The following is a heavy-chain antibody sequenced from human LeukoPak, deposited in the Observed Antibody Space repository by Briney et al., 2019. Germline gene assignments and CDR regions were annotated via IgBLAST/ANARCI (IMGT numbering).Heavy chain of an antibody. J-gene: IGHJ4*02. CDR2: IYPGDSDT. CDR3: ASKYYDILTGYYVY. V-gene: IGHV5-51*01. CDR1: GYTFTTYW. Sequence: GESLKISCKGSGYTFTTYWIGWVRQMPGKGLEWMGIIYPGDSDTRYSPSFQGQVTISADKSLSTAYLQWSSLKASDTAMYYCASKYYDILTGYYVYWGQGTLVTVSS. D-gene: IGHD3-9*01.